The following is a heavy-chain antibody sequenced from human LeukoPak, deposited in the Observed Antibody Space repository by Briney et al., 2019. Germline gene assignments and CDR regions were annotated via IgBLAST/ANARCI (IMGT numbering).Heavy chain of an antibody. CDR3: AKDSGDYSSSWYTYYYYGMDV. V-gene: IGHV3-9*01. D-gene: IGHD6-13*01. J-gene: IGHJ6*02. Sequence: PGGSLRLSCAASGFTFDDYAMHWVRQAPGKGLEWVSGISWSSGSIGYADSVKGRFTISRDNAKNSLYLQMNSLRAEDTALYYCAKDSGDYSSSWYTYYYYGMDVWGQGTTVTVSS. CDR1: GFTFDDYA. CDR2: ISWSSGSI.